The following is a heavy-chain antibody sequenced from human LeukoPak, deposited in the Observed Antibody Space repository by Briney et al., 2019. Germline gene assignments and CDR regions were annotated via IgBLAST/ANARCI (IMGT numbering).Heavy chain of an antibody. D-gene: IGHD6-19*01. Sequence: SVKVSCKASGGTFTSYDMSWVRQAPGQGLEWMGGIIPIFGTANYAQKFQGRVTITADKSTSTAYMELSSLRSEDTAVYYCARVWRVGWYYFDYWGQGTLVTVSS. V-gene: IGHV1-69*06. CDR3: ARVWRVGWYYFDY. J-gene: IGHJ4*02. CDR1: GGTFTSYD. CDR2: IIPIFGTA.